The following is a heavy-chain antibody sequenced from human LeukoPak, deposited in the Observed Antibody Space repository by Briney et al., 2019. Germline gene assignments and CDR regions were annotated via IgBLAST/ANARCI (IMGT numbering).Heavy chain of an antibody. CDR1: GFTFRSYV. J-gene: IGHJ6*02. CDR3: ASGRIYGLDI. Sequence: GGSLRLSCAASGFTFRSYVMHWVRQAPGKGLEWVAATSYGGSNKYYADSVKGRFTLSRDNSKNTLYLQMNSLRTEDTAVYYCASGRIYGLDIWGQGTTVTVSS. D-gene: IGHD1-26*01. CDR2: TSYGGSNK. V-gene: IGHV3-30-3*01.